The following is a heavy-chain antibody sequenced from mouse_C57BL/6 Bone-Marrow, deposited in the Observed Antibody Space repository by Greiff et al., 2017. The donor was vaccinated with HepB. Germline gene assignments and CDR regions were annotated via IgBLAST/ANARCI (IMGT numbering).Heavy chain of an antibody. CDR3: ARRGGSSPSYAMDY. D-gene: IGHD1-1*01. J-gene: IGHJ4*01. CDR1: GYSFTDYN. Sequence: VQLKESGPELVKPGASVKISCKASGYSFTDYNMNWVKQSNGKSLEWIGVINPNYGTTSYNQKFKGKATLTVDQSSSTAYMQLNSLTSEDSAVYYCARRGGSSPSYAMDYWGQGTSVTVSS. V-gene: IGHV1-39*01. CDR2: INPNYGTT.